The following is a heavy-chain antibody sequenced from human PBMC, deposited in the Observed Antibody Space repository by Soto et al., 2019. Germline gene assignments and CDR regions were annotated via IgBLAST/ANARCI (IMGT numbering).Heavy chain of an antibody. CDR3: AHRRAFIGVVYGMDV. D-gene: IGHD3-3*01. J-gene: IGHJ6*02. CDR2: IYWDDDK. V-gene: IGHV2-5*02. Sequence: QITLKESGPTLVKPTQTLTLTCAFSGFSLTTVGVGVGWIRQPPGKALEWLALIYWDDDKRYSPSLKTRHSITKDTSKNQVVLMMTNMDPVDTGTYYCAHRRAFIGVVYGMDVWGQGTTVTVSS. CDR1: GFSLTTVGVG.